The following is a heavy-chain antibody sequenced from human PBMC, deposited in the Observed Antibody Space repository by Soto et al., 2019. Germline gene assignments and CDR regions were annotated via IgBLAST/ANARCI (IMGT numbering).Heavy chain of an antibody. CDR3: AKDGRGGTWDY. CDR1: GFTFSSNA. D-gene: IGHD2-15*01. J-gene: IGHJ4*02. Sequence: EVQLLESGGGLVQPGGPLRLSCAASGFTFSSNAMSWVRQGPGKGLEWVSAIGGSGTSTYYADSVRGRCTISRDNSKNTLYLQMNSLRAEDTAVYYCAKDGRGGTWDYWGQGTLVTVSS. CDR2: IGGSGTST. V-gene: IGHV3-23*01.